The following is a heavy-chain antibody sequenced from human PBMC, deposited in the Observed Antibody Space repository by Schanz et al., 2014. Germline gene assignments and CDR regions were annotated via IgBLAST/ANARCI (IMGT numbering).Heavy chain of an antibody. Sequence: EVQLVESGGGLVQPGGSLRLSCAASGFIFSNSWMSWVRQAPGKGLEWVGHSRNKGHSYTSEYAASVKGRFTISRDESESSLYLQMDSRKTEDTAVYYCARRNFYDKSAAFDYWGQGSLVTVSS. CDR1: GFIFSNSW. D-gene: IGHD3-9*01. CDR3: ARRNFYDKSAAFDY. CDR2: SRNKGHSYTS. V-gene: IGHV3-72*01. J-gene: IGHJ4*02.